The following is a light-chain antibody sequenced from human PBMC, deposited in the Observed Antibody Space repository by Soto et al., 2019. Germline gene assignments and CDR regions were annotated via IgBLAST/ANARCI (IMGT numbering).Light chain of an antibody. CDR3: QQYNSYSPYT. Sequence: DIQMTQSPSTPSASVGDRVTITCRASESIRSWLAWYQQKPGKAPKFLIYDASTLESGVPSRFSGSGSGTEFTLTISSVQPDDFATYYCQQYNSYSPYTFGQGTKLEIK. CDR1: ESIRSW. V-gene: IGKV1-5*01. J-gene: IGKJ2*01. CDR2: DAS.